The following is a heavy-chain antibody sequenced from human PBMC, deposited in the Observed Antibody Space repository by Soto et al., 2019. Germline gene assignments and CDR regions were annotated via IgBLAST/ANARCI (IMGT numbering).Heavy chain of an antibody. CDR3: ARQGANCSGATCYLAY. J-gene: IGHJ4*02. Sequence: QLQLQESGPGRVKPSETLSLTCTVSGGSISSSTYYWGWIRQPPGKGLEWIGSIYYSGSTYYNPSLKSRVTISVDTSKNQFSLKLSSVTAADTAVYYCARQGANCSGATCYLAYWGQGTLVTVSS. CDR2: IYYSGST. D-gene: IGHD2-15*01. V-gene: IGHV4-39*01. CDR1: GGSISSSTYY.